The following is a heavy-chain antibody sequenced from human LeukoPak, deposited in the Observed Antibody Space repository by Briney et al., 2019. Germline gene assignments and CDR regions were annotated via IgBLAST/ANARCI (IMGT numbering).Heavy chain of an antibody. CDR2: MSGRGVST. J-gene: IGHJ4*02. V-gene: IGHV3-23*01. D-gene: IGHD2-15*01. CDR1: GFTFTNYA. CDR3: AKDCNGGNCYIDY. Sequence: GGSLRLSCEASGFTFTNYAMSWVRQAPGKGLEWFSGMSGRGVSTYYADSVKGRFTISSDNSKNTLYLQMNSLRDEDTAIYYCAKDCNGGNCYIDYWGQGTLVTVAS.